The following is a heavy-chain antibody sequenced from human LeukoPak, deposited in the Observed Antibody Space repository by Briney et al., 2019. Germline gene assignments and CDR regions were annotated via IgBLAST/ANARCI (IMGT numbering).Heavy chain of an antibody. Sequence: GGSLRLSCAASGFTFSSYGMHWVRQAPGKGLEWVAVISYDGSNKYYADSVKGRFTISRDDAKNLLYLDMNSLRAEDTAVYYCARGHTAVTRHFDFWGQGTLVTVSS. J-gene: IGHJ4*02. CDR1: GFTFSSYG. V-gene: IGHV3-30*03. D-gene: IGHD4-17*01. CDR3: ARGHTAVTRHFDF. CDR2: ISYDGSNK.